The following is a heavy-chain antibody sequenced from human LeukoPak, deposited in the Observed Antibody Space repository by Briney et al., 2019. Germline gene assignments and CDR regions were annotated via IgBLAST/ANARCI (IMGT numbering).Heavy chain of an antibody. CDR1: GFIFGNHA. V-gene: IGHV3-23*01. Sequence: PGGSLRLSCAASGFIFGNHAMSWVRRAPGKGLEWVSTISGSGGSTYYAESVKGRCTFSRDNSKDTLYLQLNSLRVEDTAVYYCAKEGGYCSSSSCSDYFDYWGQGSLVTVSS. D-gene: IGHD2-2*01. CDR3: AKEGGYCSSSSCSDYFDY. J-gene: IGHJ4*02. CDR2: ISGSGGST.